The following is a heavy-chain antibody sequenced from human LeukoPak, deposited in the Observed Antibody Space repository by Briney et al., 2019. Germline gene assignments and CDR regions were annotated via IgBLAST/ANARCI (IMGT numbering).Heavy chain of an antibody. CDR2: IYYSGST. CDR3: ARETYYYDSSGYDSHYFDY. J-gene: IGHJ4*02. Sequence: PSETLSLTCAVYGGSFSGYYWSWIRQPPGKGLEWIGYIYYSGSTYYNPSLKSRVTISVDTSKNQFSLKLSSVTAADTAVYYCARETYYYDSSGYDSHYFDYWGQGTLVTVSS. CDR1: GGSFSGYY. V-gene: IGHV4-30-4*08. D-gene: IGHD3-22*01.